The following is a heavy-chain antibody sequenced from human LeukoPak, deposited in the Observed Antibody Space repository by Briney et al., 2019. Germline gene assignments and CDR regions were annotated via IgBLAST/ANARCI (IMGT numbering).Heavy chain of an antibody. Sequence: ASVKVSCTASGGTFTKYVISWVREAPGQGLEWMGRFIPVHDTANYAHKFQGRVILTADKSTSTAYMELTSLRSEDTAVYCAMLGVIPDWGQGTLITVSS. J-gene: IGHJ1*01. V-gene: IGHV1-69*10. CDR1: GGTFTKYV. D-gene: IGHD2-2*01. CDR2: FIPVHDTA. CDR3: MLGVIPD.